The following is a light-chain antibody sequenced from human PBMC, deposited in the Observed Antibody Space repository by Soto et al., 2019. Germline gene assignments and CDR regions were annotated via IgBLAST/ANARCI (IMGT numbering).Light chain of an antibody. CDR2: GVS. CDR3: QQYGSSPQYT. Sequence: EIVLTQSPGTLSLSPGERATLSCRASQSVSSSSLAWYQQKPGQAPRLLIYGVSSRATGIPDRFSGSGSGTDFTLTISRLEPEDFAVFYCQQYGSSPQYTFGQGTKLEIK. V-gene: IGKV3-20*01. CDR1: QSVSSSS. J-gene: IGKJ2*01.